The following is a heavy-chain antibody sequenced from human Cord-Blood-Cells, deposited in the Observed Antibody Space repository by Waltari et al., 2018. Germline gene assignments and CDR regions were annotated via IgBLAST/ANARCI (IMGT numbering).Heavy chain of an antibody. J-gene: IGHJ4*02. CDR2: IIPIFGTA. CDR1: GGTFSSYA. D-gene: IGHD5-18*01. V-gene: IGHV1-69*01. CDR3: ARWTTAMVTYFDY. Sequence: QVQLVQSGAEVKKPGSEVKVSCKASGGTFSSYAISWVREAPGQGLEWMGGIIPIFGTANYAQKFQGRVTITADESTSTAYMELSSLRSEDTAVYYCARWTTAMVTYFDYWGQGTLVTVSS.